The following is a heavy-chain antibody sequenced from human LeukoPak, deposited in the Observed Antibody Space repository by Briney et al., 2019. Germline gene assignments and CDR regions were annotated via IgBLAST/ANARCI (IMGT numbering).Heavy chain of an antibody. Sequence: GASLKVSCKASGYXFSSYGMSWVRQAPGQGLEWMGWISAYNGNTNFAQEFQGRVTMTTDTSTSTASMELRSLRSDDTAVYYCARDQGIYNHRIIDSWGQGSLVTVSS. J-gene: IGHJ4*02. CDR2: ISAYNGNT. V-gene: IGHV1-18*01. CDR1: GYXFSSYG. CDR3: ARDQGIYNHRIIDS. D-gene: IGHD5-12*01.